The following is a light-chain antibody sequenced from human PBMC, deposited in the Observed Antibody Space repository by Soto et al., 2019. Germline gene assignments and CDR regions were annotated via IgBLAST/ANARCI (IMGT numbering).Light chain of an antibody. CDR2: SNN. Sequence: QAVVTQPPSTSGTPGQRVTISCSGSSSNIGSNTVNWFQQLPGTAPQLLIYSNNQRPSGVPDRFSGSKSGTSASLAISGLQSEDEADYYCAAWDDSLNGWVFGGGTKVTVL. CDR1: SSNIGSNT. CDR3: AAWDDSLNGWV. J-gene: IGLJ3*02. V-gene: IGLV1-44*01.